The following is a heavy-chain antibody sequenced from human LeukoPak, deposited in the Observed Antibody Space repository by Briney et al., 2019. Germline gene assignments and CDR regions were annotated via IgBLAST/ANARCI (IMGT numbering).Heavy chain of an antibody. D-gene: IGHD3-22*01. CDR2: IWYDGSNK. CDR3: ARARDSSGYYYYYYMDV. V-gene: IGHV3-33*01. Sequence: GGSLRVSCAASGFTFSSYGMHWVRQAPGKGLEWVALIWYDGSNKYYADSVKGRFTISRDNSKNTLYLQMNSLRAEDTAVYYCARARDSSGYYYYYYMDVWGKGTTVTVSS. CDR1: GFTFSSYG. J-gene: IGHJ6*03.